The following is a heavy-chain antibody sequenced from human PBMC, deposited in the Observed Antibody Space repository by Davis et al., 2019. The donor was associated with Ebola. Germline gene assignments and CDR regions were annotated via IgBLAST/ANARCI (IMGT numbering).Heavy chain of an antibody. J-gene: IGHJ3*02. Sequence: AASVKVSCKASGYTFTSYAMHWVRQAPGQRLEWMGWINAGNGNTYYAQRLQDRVTLITDTSTNTAYMELRRLTSDDTAVYYCARETYYYDSSGYYKDAFDIWGQGTMVTVSS. CDR3: ARETYYYDSSGYYKDAFDI. V-gene: IGHV1-3*01. D-gene: IGHD3-22*01. CDR1: GYTFTSYA. CDR2: INAGNGNT.